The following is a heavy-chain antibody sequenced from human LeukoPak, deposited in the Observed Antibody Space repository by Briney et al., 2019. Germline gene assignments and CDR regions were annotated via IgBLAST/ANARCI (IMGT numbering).Heavy chain of an antibody. D-gene: IGHD3-10*01. CDR2: ISSDGSNK. CDR1: GFTFSTYG. V-gene: IGHV3-30*18. J-gene: IGHJ4*02. Sequence: GGSLRLSCVASGFTFSTYGMHWVRQAPGKGLEWVSVISSDGSNKYYPDSVKGRFTISRDNSKNTLYLQMNSLRAEDSAVYYCAKDRGYITYYFDYWGQGTLVTVSS. CDR3: AKDRGYITYYFDY.